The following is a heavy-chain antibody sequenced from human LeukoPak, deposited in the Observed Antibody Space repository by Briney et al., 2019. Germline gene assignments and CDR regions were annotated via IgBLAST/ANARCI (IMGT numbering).Heavy chain of an antibody. CDR2: IYYSGST. Sequence: SETLSLTRAVSGGSISSSNWWSWVRQPPGKGLEWIGSIYYSGSTYYNPSLKSRVTITVDTSKNQFSLKLNSVTATDTAVYYCARHYGPWGQGTLVTVSS. CDR1: GGSISSSNW. J-gene: IGHJ4*02. CDR3: ARHYGP. V-gene: IGHV4-39*01. D-gene: IGHD3-10*01.